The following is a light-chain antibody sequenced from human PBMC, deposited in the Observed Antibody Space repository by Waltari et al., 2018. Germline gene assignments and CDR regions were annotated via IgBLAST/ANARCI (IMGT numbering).Light chain of an antibody. CDR2: DVN. CDR3: CSYTITTTRV. J-gene: IGLJ1*01. Sequence: QSALIQPASVSGSPGQSITISCAGTSHDVGALRYVPWYQQHPDRAPKVIIYDVNKRPSGVSNRFSGSKSGNTASLTISGLQPEDEADYYCCSYTITTTRVFGTGTKVTVL. CDR1: SHDVGALRY. V-gene: IGLV2-14*03.